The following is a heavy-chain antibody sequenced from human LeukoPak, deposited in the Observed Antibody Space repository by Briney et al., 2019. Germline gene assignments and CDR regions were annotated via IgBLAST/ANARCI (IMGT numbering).Heavy chain of an antibody. D-gene: IGHD3-22*01. V-gene: IGHV1-69*13. J-gene: IGHJ5*02. CDR2: IIPIFGTA. CDR3: ARNQREYYYDSSGPTIPNWFDP. Sequence: GASVTVSCKASGGTFSSYAISWVRQAPGQGLEWMGGIIPIFGTANYAQKFQGRVTITADESTSTAYMELSSLRSEDTAVYYCARNQREYYYDSSGPTIPNWFDPWGQGTLVTVSS. CDR1: GGTFSSYA.